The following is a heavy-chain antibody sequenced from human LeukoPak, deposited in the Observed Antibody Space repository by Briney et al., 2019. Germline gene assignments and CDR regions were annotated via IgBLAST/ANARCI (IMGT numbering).Heavy chain of an antibody. V-gene: IGHV3-30*04. D-gene: IGHD5/OR15-5a*01. CDR3: ARQMTSTRLFDS. J-gene: IGHJ4*02. Sequence: PGRSLRLSCVASGFTLSDHPFHWVRQSPDKGLEWVALIGSDGTKKYYADSVKGRFTVPRENSKNTLFLQMNTLRADDTAVYFCARQMTSTRLFDSWVQGTLVTVSS. CDR2: IGSDGTKK. CDR1: GFTLSDHP.